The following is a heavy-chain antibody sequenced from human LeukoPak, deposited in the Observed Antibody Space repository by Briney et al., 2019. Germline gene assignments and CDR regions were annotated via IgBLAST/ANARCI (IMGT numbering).Heavy chain of an antibody. CDR2: INPSGGST. Sequence: ASVKVSCKASGYTFTSYYMHWVRQARGQGLEWMGIINPSGGSTSYAQKFQGRVTMTRDMSTSTVYMELSSLRSEDTAVYYCARGPSYSGSYYNFDYWGQGTLVTVSS. CDR3: ARGPSYSGSYYNFDY. V-gene: IGHV1-46*01. CDR1: GYTFTSYY. D-gene: IGHD1-26*01. J-gene: IGHJ4*02.